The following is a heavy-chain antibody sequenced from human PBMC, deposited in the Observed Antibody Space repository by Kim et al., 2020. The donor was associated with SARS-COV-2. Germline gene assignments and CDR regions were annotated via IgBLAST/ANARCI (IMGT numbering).Heavy chain of an antibody. J-gene: IGHJ4*02. Sequence: QGKVTMTRDTSTSTVYMELSSLRSEDTAVYYCARDLNPQYYYDSSGYFDYWGQGTLVTVSS. V-gene: IGHV1-46*01. D-gene: IGHD3-22*01. CDR3: ARDLNPQYYYDSSGYFDY.